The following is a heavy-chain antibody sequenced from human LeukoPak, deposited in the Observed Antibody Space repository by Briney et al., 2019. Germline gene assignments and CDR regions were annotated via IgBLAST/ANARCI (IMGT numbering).Heavy chain of an antibody. CDR2: IDSSGSNI. V-gene: IGHV3-48*03. D-gene: IGHD5-24*01. J-gene: IGHJ4*02. CDR3: ARTKEMASISYFDS. CDR1: GFTFSCYE. Sequence: HPGGSLRLSCAASGFTFSCYEMNWVRQAPGKGLEWVSYIDSSGSNIHYADSVKGRFTISRDNAKNSLYLQMNSLRAEDTAVYYCARTKEMASISYFDSWGQGTLVTVSS.